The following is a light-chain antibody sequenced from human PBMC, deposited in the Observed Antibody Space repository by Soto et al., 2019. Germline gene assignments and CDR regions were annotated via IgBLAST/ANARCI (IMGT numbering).Light chain of an antibody. V-gene: IGKV1-12*01. CDR3: QQYNNWPWT. J-gene: IGKJ1*01. CDR2: GAS. Sequence: DIQMTQSPSSVSASVGDRVTITCRASQGITNWLAWYQQKPGKAPKLLIYGASTRATGIPARFSGSGSGTEFTLTISSLQSEDFAVYYCQQYNNWPWTFGQGTKVDIK. CDR1: QGITNW.